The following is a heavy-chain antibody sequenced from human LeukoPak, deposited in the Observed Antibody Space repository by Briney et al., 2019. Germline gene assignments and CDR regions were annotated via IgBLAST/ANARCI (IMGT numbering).Heavy chain of an antibody. CDR1: GFTVSSNY. CDR2: IYSGGST. V-gene: IGHV3-53*01. J-gene: IGHJ4*02. Sequence: GGSLRLSGAASGFTVSSNYMSWVRQAPGKGLEWVSVIYSGGSTYYADSVKGRFTISRDNSKNTLYLQMNSLRAEDTAVYYCARMRWFGAPYFFDYWGQGTLVTVSS. CDR3: ARMRWFGAPYFFDY. D-gene: IGHD3-10*01.